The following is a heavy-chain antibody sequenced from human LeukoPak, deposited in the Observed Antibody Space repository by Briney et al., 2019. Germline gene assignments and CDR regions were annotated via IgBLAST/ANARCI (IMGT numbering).Heavy chain of an antibody. D-gene: IGHD2-15*01. CDR1: GVSFSRYY. Sequence: SESLSLTCAVSGVSFSRYYWSWIRQSPGKGLEWVGEIDNSGSTNYNTSLKSRFTISIDTSKNQFSLKLSSLKAADPAVYYCASIAVYPYVFDIWGQGTMVTVSS. V-gene: IGHV4-34*01. J-gene: IGHJ3*02. CDR3: ASIAVYPYVFDI. CDR2: IDNSGST.